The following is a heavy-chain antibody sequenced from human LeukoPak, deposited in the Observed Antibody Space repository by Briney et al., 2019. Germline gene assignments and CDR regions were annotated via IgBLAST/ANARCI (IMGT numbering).Heavy chain of an antibody. D-gene: IGHD3-16*01. CDR2: IYTSGST. V-gene: IGHV4-4*07. Sequence: PSETLSLTCTVSGGSISSYYWSWIRLPAGKGLEWIGRIYTSGSTNYNPSLKSRVTMSVDTSKNQFSLKLSSVTAADTAVYYCARELGYDYVLSDAFDIWGQGTMVTVSS. CDR3: ARELGYDYVLSDAFDI. J-gene: IGHJ3*02. CDR1: GGSISSYY.